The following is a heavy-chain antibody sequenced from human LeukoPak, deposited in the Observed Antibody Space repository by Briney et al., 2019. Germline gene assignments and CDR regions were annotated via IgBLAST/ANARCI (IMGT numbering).Heavy chain of an antibody. CDR2: INHSGST. CDR1: GGSFSGYY. V-gene: IGHV4-34*01. J-gene: IGHJ3*02. Sequence: SETLSLTCAVYGGSFSGYYWSWIRQPPGKGLEWIGEINHSGSTNYNPSLKSRVTISVDTSKNQFSLKLSSVTAADTAVYYCARGPAYCGGDCYSEERNDAFDIWGQGTMVTVSS. CDR3: ARGPAYCGGDCYSEERNDAFDI. D-gene: IGHD2-21*02.